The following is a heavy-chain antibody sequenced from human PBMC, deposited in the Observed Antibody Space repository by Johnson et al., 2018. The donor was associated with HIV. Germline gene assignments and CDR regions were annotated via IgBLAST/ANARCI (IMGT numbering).Heavy chain of an antibody. D-gene: IGHD6-13*01. CDR3: ARDLRIYSSSTIRGDAFDI. CDR2: ISVSGGST. CDR1: GFTFSSYA. V-gene: IGHV3-23*04. J-gene: IGHJ3*02. Sequence: EVQVVESGGGVVQPGRSLRLSCAASGFTFSSYAMSWVRQAPGKGLEWVSAISVSGGSTYYADSVKGRFTISRDNAKNSLYLQMNSLRAEDTAVYYCARDLRIYSSSTIRGDAFDIWGQGTMVTVSS.